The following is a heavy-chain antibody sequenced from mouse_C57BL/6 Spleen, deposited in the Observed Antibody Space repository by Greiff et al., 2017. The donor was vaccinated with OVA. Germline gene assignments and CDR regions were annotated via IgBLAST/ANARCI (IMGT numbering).Heavy chain of an antibody. D-gene: IGHD4-1*01. CDR1: GYAFSSSW. Sequence: VKLQESGPELVKPGASVKISCKASGYAFSSSWMNWVKQRPGKGLEWIGRIYPGDGDTNYNGKFKGKATLTADKSSSTAYMQLSSLTSEDSAVYFCAGTGTTFAYWGQGTLVTVSA. V-gene: IGHV1-82*01. J-gene: IGHJ3*01. CDR2: IYPGDGDT. CDR3: AGTGTTFAY.